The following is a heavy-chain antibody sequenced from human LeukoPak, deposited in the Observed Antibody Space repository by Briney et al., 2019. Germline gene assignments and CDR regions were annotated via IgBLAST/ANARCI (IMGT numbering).Heavy chain of an antibody. CDR1: GYSFTSYW. V-gene: IGHV5-51*01. CDR2: IYPGDSDT. Sequence: GESLKISCKSSGYSFTSYWIAWVRQMPGKGLEWMGIIYPGDSDTRYSPSFQGQVTISADKSISTAYLQWSSLKASDTAMYYCARHRARGYFSHYYYMDVWGKGTTVTVSS. CDR3: ARHRARGYFSHYYYMDV. J-gene: IGHJ6*03. D-gene: IGHD5-18*01.